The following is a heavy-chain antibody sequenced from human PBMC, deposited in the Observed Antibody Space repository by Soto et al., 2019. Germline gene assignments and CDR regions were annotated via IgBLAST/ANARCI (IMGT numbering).Heavy chain of an antibody. V-gene: IGHV2-5*02. Sequence: QITLKESGPTLVRPTQTLTLTCAVSGFSLSTTGVGVGWIRQPPGKALEWLALIYWDGDDRYSPSLRSRLTITKDTSKNQVVLTMTNMDPMDTATYFCSHKSSAGGMFDYWGQGTLVTVSS. CDR3: SHKSSAGGMFDY. J-gene: IGHJ4*02. CDR2: IYWDGDD. D-gene: IGHD1-1*01. CDR1: GFSLSTTGVG.